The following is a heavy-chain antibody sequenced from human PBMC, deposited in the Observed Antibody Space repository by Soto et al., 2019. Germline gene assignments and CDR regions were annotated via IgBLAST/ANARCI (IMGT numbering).Heavy chain of an antibody. V-gene: IGHV4-59*08. CDR3: ARQEWLGLYNWFDP. CDR2: IYYSGST. CDR1: GGSISGYY. J-gene: IGHJ5*02. D-gene: IGHD6-19*01. Sequence: PSETLSLTCTVSGGSISGYYWSWIRQPPGKGLEWIGYIYYSGSTNYNPSLKSRVTISVDTSKNQFSLKLSSVTAADTAVYYCARQEWLGLYNWFDPWGQGTLVTVSS.